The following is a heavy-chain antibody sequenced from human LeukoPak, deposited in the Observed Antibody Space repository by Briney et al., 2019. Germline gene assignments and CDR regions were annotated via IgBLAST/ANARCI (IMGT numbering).Heavy chain of an antibody. CDR2: ISYDGSNK. Sequence: PGGSLRLSCAASGFTFSSYAMHWVRQAPGKGLEWVAVISYDGSNKYYADSVKGRFTISRDNSKNTLYLQMNSLRAEDTAVYYCARQKGELRYFDWLTDLDYWGQGTLVTVSS. CDR1: GFTFSSYA. CDR3: ARQKGELRYFDWLTDLDY. D-gene: IGHD3-9*01. J-gene: IGHJ4*02. V-gene: IGHV3-30-3*01.